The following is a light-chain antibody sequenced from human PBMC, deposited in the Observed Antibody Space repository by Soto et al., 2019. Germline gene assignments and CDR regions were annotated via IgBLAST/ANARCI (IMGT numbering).Light chain of an antibody. CDR2: GAS. Sequence: EIVLTQSRDTVSLSPGEGASLSCRASQSVHTFLAWYQQKPGQAPRLLIYGASTRATGVPARFSGSGSGTDFTLTISSLEPEDFAVYYCHQRSNWPPDTFGQGTRLEIK. V-gene: IGKV3-11*01. CDR3: HQRSNWPPDT. J-gene: IGKJ5*01. CDR1: QSVHTF.